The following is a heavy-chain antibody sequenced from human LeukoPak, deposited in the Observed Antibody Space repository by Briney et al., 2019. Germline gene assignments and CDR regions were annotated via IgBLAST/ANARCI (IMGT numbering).Heavy chain of an antibody. D-gene: IGHD4-17*01. CDR2: INHSGST. Sequence: SETLSLTCAVYGGSFSGYYWSWIRQPPGKGLEWIGEINHSGSTNYNPSLKSRVTISVDRSKNQFSLKLSSVTAADTAVYYCARDHNYGDYERWFDPWGQGTLVTVSS. CDR3: ARDHNYGDYERWFDP. CDR1: GGSFSGYY. J-gene: IGHJ5*02. V-gene: IGHV4-34*01.